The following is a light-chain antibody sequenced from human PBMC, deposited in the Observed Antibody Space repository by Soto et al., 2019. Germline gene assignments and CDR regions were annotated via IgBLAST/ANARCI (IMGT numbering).Light chain of an antibody. Sequence: QLVLTQPPSASGSPGQSVTISCTGTSRDVGGYNYVSWYQQHPGKVPKLMIYEVTKRPSGVPDRFSGSKSGNTASLTVSGLQAEDEADYYCSSYARSNILVFGGGTKLTVL. CDR2: EVT. J-gene: IGLJ3*02. V-gene: IGLV2-8*01. CDR3: SSYARSNILV. CDR1: SRDVGGYNY.